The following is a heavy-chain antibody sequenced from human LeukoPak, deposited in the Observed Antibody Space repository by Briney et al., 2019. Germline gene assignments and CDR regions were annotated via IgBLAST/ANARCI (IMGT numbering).Heavy chain of an antibody. D-gene: IGHD3-16*02. CDR3: ARVHSWGSYRYFDY. V-gene: IGHV1-24*01. Sequence: ASVKVSCKVSGYTLTELSMHWVRQAPGKGLEWMGGFDPEDGETIYAQKFQGRVTMTRDTSISTAYMELSRLRSDDTAVYYCARVHSWGSYRYFDYWGQGTLVTVSS. CDR2: FDPEDGET. CDR1: GYTLTELS. J-gene: IGHJ4*02.